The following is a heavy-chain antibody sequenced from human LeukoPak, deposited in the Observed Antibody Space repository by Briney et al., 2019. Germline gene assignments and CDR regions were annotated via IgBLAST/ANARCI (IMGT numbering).Heavy chain of an antibody. D-gene: IGHD2-2*01. Sequence: ASVKVSCKASGYTFTGYHMHWVRRAPGQGLEWMGRINPNTGGTDYAQKFQGRVTMTRDTSISTAYMDLSRLRSDDTAVYYCARDYCSSTSCLFDYWGQGTLVTVSS. CDR1: GYTFTGYH. CDR3: ARDYCSSTSCLFDY. V-gene: IGHV1-2*06. J-gene: IGHJ4*02. CDR2: INPNTGGT.